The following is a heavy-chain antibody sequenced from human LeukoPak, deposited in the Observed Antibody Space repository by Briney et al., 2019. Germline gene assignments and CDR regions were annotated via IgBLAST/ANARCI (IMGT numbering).Heavy chain of an antibody. Sequence: PGGSLRLSCAASGFTFSGYAMSWVRQAPGKGLEWVSAISGSGGSTYYADSVKGRFTISRDNSKNTLYLQMNSLRAEDTAVYYCAKEAGSYYYDSSGNIDYWGQGTLVTVSS. CDR1: GFTFSGYA. CDR3: AKEAGSYYYDSSGNIDY. J-gene: IGHJ4*02. CDR2: ISGSGGST. V-gene: IGHV3-23*01. D-gene: IGHD3-22*01.